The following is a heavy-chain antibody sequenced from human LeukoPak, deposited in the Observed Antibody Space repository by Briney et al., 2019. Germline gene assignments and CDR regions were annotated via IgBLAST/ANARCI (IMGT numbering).Heavy chain of an antibody. Sequence: GGSLRLSCAASGFMFSTYSMNWVRQAPGKGLEWVSYISSSGSPIYYADSVKGRFSVSRDNAKNSLYLQMSSLRAEDTAVYYCARDREYSSPSDYWGQGALVTVSS. V-gene: IGHV3-48*04. CDR3: ARDREYSSPSDY. CDR1: GFMFSTYS. J-gene: IGHJ4*02. D-gene: IGHD2/OR15-2a*01. CDR2: ISSSGSPI.